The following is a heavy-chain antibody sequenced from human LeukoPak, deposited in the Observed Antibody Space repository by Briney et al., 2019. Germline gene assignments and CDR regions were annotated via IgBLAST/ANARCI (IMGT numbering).Heavy chain of an antibody. D-gene: IGHD3-22*01. CDR2: ISGSGGST. V-gene: IGHV3-23*01. CDR3: AKDKSYYDSSGYYPSDFDY. Sequence: PGGSLRPSCAASGFTFSSYGMSWVRQAPGKGLEWVSAISGSGGSTYYADSVKGRFTISRDNSKSTLYLQMNSLSVEDTAVYYCAKDKSYYDSSGYYPSDFDYWGQGTLVTVSS. J-gene: IGHJ4*02. CDR1: GFTFSSYG.